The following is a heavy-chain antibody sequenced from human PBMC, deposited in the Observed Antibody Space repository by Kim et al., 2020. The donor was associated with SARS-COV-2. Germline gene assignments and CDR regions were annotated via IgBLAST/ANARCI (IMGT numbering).Heavy chain of an antibody. CDR3: ARHEKGGGPQNGFDP. J-gene: IGHJ5*02. V-gene: IGHV4-39*01. Sequence: PSLKSRVTISVDTSKNQFSLKLSSVTAADTAVYYCARHEKGGGPQNGFDPWGQGTLVTVSS. D-gene: IGHD3-16*01.